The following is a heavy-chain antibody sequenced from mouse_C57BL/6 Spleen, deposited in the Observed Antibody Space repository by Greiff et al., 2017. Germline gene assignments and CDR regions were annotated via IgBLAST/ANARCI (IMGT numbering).Heavy chain of an antibody. J-gene: IGHJ3*01. Sequence: QVQLQQSGAELVRPGASVTLSCKASGYTFTDYAMHWVKQTPVHGLEWIGAIDPETGGTAYNQKFKGKAILTADKSSSTAYMDLLSLTSEDSAVYYSTRPPLFAYWGQGTLVTVSA. CDR3: TRPPLFAY. CDR2: IDPETGGT. V-gene: IGHV1-15*01. CDR1: GYTFTDYA.